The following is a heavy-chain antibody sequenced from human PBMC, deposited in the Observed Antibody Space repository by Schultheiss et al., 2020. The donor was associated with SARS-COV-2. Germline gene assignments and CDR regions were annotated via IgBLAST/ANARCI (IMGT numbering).Heavy chain of an antibody. D-gene: IGHD4-17*01. CDR2: ISSNGGST. V-gene: IGHV3-64D*09. J-gene: IGHJ4*02. CDR3: ARDGDAHGDDYDY. CDR1: GFTFSSYS. Sequence: GGSLRLSCTGSGFTFSSYSMNWVRQAPGKGLEYVSAISSNGGSTYYADSVKGRFTISRDNSKNTLYLQMSSLRAEDTAVYYCARDGDAHGDDYDYWGQGALVTVSS.